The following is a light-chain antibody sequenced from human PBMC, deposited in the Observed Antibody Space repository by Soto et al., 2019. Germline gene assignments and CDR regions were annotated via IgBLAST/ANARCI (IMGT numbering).Light chain of an antibody. V-gene: IGKV4-1*01. CDR3: QQYYSTPPT. CDR1: QSVLYSSNNKNY. Sequence: DIVMTQSPDSLAVSLGERATINCKSSQSVLYSSNNKNYLAWYQQKPGQPPKLLIYWASTRESVGPDRFSGSGSGTDFTLTISSLQAEDVAVYYCQQYYSTPPTFGQGTKVEIK. J-gene: IGKJ1*01. CDR2: WAS.